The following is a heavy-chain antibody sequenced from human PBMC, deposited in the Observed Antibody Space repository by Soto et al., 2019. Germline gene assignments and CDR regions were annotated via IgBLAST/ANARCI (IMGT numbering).Heavy chain of an antibody. CDR2: IKSKTDGGTT. Sequence: GGSLRLSCAASGFTFSNAWMNWVRQAPGKGLEWVGRIKSKTDGGTTDYAAPVKGRFTISRDDSKNTLYLQMNSLKTEDTAVYYCTTVTTVTTYVYYYYGMDVWGQGTTVTVSS. J-gene: IGHJ6*02. D-gene: IGHD4-17*01. CDR1: GFTFSNAW. CDR3: TTVTTVTTYVYYYYGMDV. V-gene: IGHV3-15*07.